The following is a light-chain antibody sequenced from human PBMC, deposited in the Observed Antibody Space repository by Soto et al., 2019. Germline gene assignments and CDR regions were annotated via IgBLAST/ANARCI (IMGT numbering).Light chain of an antibody. CDR3: QHYNSDSEA. V-gene: IGKV1-5*03. CDR2: KAS. Sequence: DIQMTHSPSTLSGSVGDIVTITCRSSQTISSWLAWYQQKPGKAPKLLIYKASTLKSGVPSRFSGSGSGTEFTLTISSLQPDHFETYYCQHYNSDSEAFGQGTKVDIK. J-gene: IGKJ1*01. CDR1: QTISSW.